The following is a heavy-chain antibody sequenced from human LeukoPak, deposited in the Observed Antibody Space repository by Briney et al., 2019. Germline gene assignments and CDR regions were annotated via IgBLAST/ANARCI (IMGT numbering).Heavy chain of an antibody. CDR3: ARDTKYAFDN. CDR2: IGISSGNT. V-gene: IGHV3-48*01. CDR1: GFTFSSYW. J-gene: IGHJ4*02. Sequence: RGSLRLSCAASGFTFSSYWMSWVRQAPGKGLEWISYIGISSGNTKYADSVKGRFTISGDKAKNSVYLQMNSLRVEDAAVYYCARDTKYAFDNWGQGTLVTVSS. D-gene: IGHD2-2*01.